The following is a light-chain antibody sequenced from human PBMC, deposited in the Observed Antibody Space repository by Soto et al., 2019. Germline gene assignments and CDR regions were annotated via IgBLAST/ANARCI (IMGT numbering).Light chain of an antibody. CDR2: WAS. J-gene: IGKJ5*01. Sequence: DFVMTQSPDSLAVSLGERATIHCKSSQSVLSISNNKNYLAWFQQQPGQPPKLLIYWASTRASGVPDRFSVIGSGTEFTLTISSLQAEDVAVSYCQQYHRDPITFGPGTRLENK. V-gene: IGKV4-1*01. CDR3: QQYHRDPIT. CDR1: QSVLSISNNKNY.